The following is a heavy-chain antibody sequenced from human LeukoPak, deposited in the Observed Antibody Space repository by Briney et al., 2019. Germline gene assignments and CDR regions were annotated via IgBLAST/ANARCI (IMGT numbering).Heavy chain of an antibody. CDR1: GFTFSGYW. V-gene: IGHV3-74*01. J-gene: IGHJ4*02. CDR3: ARIASRDYFDY. CDR2: INTDGSST. Sequence: PGGSLRLSCAASGFTFSGYWMHWVRQAPGQGLVWVSRINTDGSSTTYADSVKGRFTISRDNAKNTLYLQMNSLRAEGTAVYYCARIASRDYFDYWGQGTLVTVSS. D-gene: IGHD2-2*01.